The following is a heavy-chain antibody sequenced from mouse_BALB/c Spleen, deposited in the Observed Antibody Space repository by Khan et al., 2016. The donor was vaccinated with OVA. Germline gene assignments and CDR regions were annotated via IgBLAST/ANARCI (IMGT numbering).Heavy chain of an antibody. CDR2: INPSTGYT. CDR1: GYTFINYW. Sequence: QVQLQQSGAELAKPGASVKMSCKASGYTFINYWILWVKQRPGQGLEWIGYINPSTGYTEYNQNFKDTATLTADKSSSTAYMQLSSLTSKDSAVYYCARRGLRWDFDYWGQGTTLTVSA. CDR3: ARRGLRWDFDY. J-gene: IGHJ2*01. V-gene: IGHV1-7*01. D-gene: IGHD1-1*01.